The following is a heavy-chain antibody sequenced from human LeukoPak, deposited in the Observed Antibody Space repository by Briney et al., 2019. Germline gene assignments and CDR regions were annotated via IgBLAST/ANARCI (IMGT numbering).Heavy chain of an antibody. V-gene: IGHV1-69*13. J-gene: IGHJ4*02. Sequence: SVKVSCKASGYTFTSYYMHWVRQAPGQGLEWMGGIIPIFGTANYAQKFQGRVTITADESTSTAYMELSSLRSEDTAVYYCARPGVYSSSWYGNPSLDYWGQGTLVTVSS. D-gene: IGHD6-13*01. CDR2: IIPIFGTA. CDR1: GYTFTSYY. CDR3: ARPGVYSSSWYGNPSLDY.